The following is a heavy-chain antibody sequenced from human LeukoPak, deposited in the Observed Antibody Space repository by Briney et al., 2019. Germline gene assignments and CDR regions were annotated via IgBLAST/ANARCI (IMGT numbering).Heavy chain of an antibody. V-gene: IGHV3-21*01. D-gene: IGHD6-19*01. CDR3: ARDLRVYSSGWYPYYFDY. J-gene: IGHJ4*02. CDR2: ISSSSSYI. CDR1: GFTFSSYS. Sequence: GGSLRLSCAASGFTFSSYSMNWGREALGEGLEWVSSISSSSSYIYYADSVKGRFTISRDNAKNSLYLQMNSLRAEDTAVYYCARDLRVYSSGWYPYYFDYWGQGTLVTVSS.